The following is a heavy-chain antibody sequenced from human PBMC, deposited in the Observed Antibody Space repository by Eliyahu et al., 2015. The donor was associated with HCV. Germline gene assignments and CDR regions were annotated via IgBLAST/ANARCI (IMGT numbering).Heavy chain of an antibody. J-gene: IGHJ2*01. CDR3: ASFYCSDGDCYPYWYFDL. V-gene: IGHV1-69*06. CDR2: ILPFSGTA. D-gene: IGHD2-15*01. CDR1: GXTFSXXA. Sequence: QVQLVQSGAEVKKPGSSVXVSCEASGXTFSXXAIAWVXQAPGQGLXXMGGILPFSGTANXAQKFQGRVTITADMSTSTAYMELSSLTSDDTAVYYCASFYCSDGDCYPYWYFDLWGRGTLVTVSS.